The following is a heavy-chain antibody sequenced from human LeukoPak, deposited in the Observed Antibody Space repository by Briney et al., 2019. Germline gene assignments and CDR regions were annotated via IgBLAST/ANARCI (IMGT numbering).Heavy chain of an antibody. V-gene: IGHV3-11*05. Sequence: PGGSLRLSCAASGFTFSDYYMSWIRQAPGKGLEWISYISSSSSYTNYADSVKGRFTISRDNAKNSLYLQMNSLRAEDTAVYYCARETDSSGYYYSYWGQGTLVTVSS. CDR1: GFTFSDYY. CDR2: ISSSSSYT. D-gene: IGHD3-22*01. J-gene: IGHJ4*02. CDR3: ARETDSSGYYYSY.